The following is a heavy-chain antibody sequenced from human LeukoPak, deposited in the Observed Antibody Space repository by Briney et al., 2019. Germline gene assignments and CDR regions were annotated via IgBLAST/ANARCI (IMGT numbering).Heavy chain of an antibody. Sequence: GGSLRLSRAASGFAVNTKFMHWVRQAPGKGLEWISVIYSGGLTYYADSVEGRFTISRDNSKNTLYLYMNSLRAEDTAVYYCARDEVTSGGGLESWGQGALVIVSS. CDR2: IYSGGLT. CDR1: GFAVNTKF. J-gene: IGHJ4*02. D-gene: IGHD3-16*01. CDR3: ARDEVTSGGGLES. V-gene: IGHV3-53*01.